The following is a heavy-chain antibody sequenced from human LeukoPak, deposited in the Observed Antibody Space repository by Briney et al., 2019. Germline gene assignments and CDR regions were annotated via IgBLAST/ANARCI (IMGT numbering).Heavy chain of an antibody. CDR1: GGSISTSNYY. J-gene: IGHJ4*02. CDR3: ARAGGGQWLVWGDYYFDY. V-gene: IGHV4-39*07. D-gene: IGHD6-19*01. Sequence: PSETLSLTCTVSGGSISTSNYYWGWIRQPPGKGLEWIGNIFYSGSTYYSPSLKSRVTISVDTSKNQFSLKLSSVTAADTAVYYCARAGGGQWLVWGDYYFDYWGQGTLVTVSS. CDR2: IFYSGST.